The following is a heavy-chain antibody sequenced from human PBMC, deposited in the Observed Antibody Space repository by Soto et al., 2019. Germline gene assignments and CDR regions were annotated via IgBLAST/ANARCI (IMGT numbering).Heavy chain of an antibody. CDR3: ARANWNNVPFFDY. CDR2: ISSTSSTI. Sequence: GGSLRLSCAASEFTFSDYIMNWVRQAPGKGLEWVSYISSTSSTIYYADSVKGRFTISRDNAKNTLYLQMNSLRGEDTAVYFCARANWNNVPFFDYWGQGTQVTVSS. CDR1: EFTFSDYI. D-gene: IGHD1-1*01. J-gene: IGHJ4*02. V-gene: IGHV3-48*01.